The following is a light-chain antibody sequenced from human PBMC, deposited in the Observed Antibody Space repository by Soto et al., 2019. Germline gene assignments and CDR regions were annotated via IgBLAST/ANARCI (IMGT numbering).Light chain of an antibody. CDR2: GAS. J-gene: IGKJ3*01. CDR1: QSVSSSY. CDR3: HQYGISPFT. Sequence: EIVLTQSPGTLSLSPGERATLSCRASQSVSSSYLAWYQQKPGQAPRLLIYGASSRATGIPDRFSGSGSGTDSSITISRLEPEDFAVYYCHQYGISPFTFGPGTKVDIK. V-gene: IGKV3-20*01.